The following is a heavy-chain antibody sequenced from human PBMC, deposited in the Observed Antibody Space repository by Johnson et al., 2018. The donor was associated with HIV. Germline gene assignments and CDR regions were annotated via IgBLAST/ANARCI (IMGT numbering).Heavy chain of an antibody. CDR3: ASSSPRDAFDI. CDR1: RFTFSSHA. V-gene: IGHV3-30*14. Sequence: QVQLVESGGGVVQPGRSLRLSCAASRFTFSSHAMHWVRQAPGKGLEWVAVISYAGSNKSYADSVKGRFTISRDNSKNTLYLQMNSLRAEDTAVYYCASSSPRDAFDIWGQGTMVIVSS. J-gene: IGHJ3*02. CDR2: ISYAGSNK.